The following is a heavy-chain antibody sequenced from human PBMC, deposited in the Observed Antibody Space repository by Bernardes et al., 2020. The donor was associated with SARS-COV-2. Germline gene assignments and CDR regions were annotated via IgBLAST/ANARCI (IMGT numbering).Heavy chain of an antibody. CDR3: ARGYHRGVYLGLDS. Sequence: VWSLRLSCAASGFTFSDYGMHWVRQAPGKGLEWLALIWYDGSLQYYLNSVKGRFTVSRDNSKNTLYLQMNSLRAEDTAVYYCARGYHRGVYLGLDSWGQGAQVTVSS. D-gene: IGHD3-16*02. CDR1: GFTFSDYG. J-gene: IGHJ4*02. CDR2: IWYDGSLQ. V-gene: IGHV3-33*01.